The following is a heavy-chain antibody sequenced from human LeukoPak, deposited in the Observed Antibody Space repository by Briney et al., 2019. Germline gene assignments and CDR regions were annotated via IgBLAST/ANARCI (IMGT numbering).Heavy chain of an antibody. CDR3: ARSDDSSGYYRFGYFDY. J-gene: IGHJ4*02. V-gene: IGHV4-31*11. Sequence: PSETLSPTCAVYGGSFSGYYWSWIRQHPGKGLEWIGYIYYSGSTYYNPSLKSRVTISVDTSKNQFSLKLSSVTAADTAVYYCARSDDSSGYYRFGYFDYWGQGTLVTVSS. D-gene: IGHD3-22*01. CDR2: IYYSGST. CDR1: GGSFSGYY.